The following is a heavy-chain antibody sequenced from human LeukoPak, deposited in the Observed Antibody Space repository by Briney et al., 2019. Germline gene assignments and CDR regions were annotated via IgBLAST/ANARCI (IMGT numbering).Heavy chain of an antibody. CDR3: ARERASAGPHFDH. CDR2: NYNSGTT. Sequence: SETLSLTCDVSGGSISTYYWSWIRQPPGRGLEWIGYNYNSGTTNYNPSLRSRVTVSVDRSKNQFSLRLTSVTAADTAVYYCARERASAGPHFDHWGRGILVIVSS. J-gene: IGHJ4*02. CDR1: GGSISTYY. V-gene: IGHV4-59*01. D-gene: IGHD6-13*01.